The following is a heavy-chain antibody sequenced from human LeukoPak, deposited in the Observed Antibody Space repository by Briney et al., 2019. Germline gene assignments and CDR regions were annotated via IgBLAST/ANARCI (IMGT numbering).Heavy chain of an antibody. CDR3: ARADSGSYHFGY. CDR1: GGSVSSGSYY. CDR2: IYYSGST. V-gene: IGHV4-61*01. D-gene: IGHD1-26*01. J-gene: IGHJ4*02. Sequence: SETLSLTCTVSGGSVSSGSYYWSWIRQPPGKGLEWIGYIYYSGSTNYNPSLKSRVTMSVDTSKNQFSLKLSSVTAADTAVYYCARADSGSYHFGYWGQGTLVTVSS.